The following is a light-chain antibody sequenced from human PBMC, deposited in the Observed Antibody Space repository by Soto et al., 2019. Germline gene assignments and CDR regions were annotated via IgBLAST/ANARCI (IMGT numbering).Light chain of an antibody. CDR3: QYYGPSSQT. CDR1: QSVSSGY. J-gene: IGKJ1*01. Sequence: EIVLTQSPGTLSLSPGERATLSCRASQSVSSGYSAWYQQKPGQAPKLLISGASSRATGIPDRFSGSGSGTAFTLTISTLEPEDFAVYWCQYYGPSSQTFVQVTKVEIK. CDR2: GAS. V-gene: IGKV3-20*01.